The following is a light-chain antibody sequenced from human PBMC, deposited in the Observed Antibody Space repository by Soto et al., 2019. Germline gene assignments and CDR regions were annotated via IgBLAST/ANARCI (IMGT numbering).Light chain of an antibody. CDR2: MAS. Sequence: DIQMTQSPSTLSASVGDRVTITCRASQSISTWLAWYQQKPGKAPKLLIYMASTLESGVPSRFSGSASGTEFTLTISSLQPDDFATYYCQQHNIYPATFGQGIKVEIK. V-gene: IGKV1-5*03. CDR3: QQHNIYPAT. J-gene: IGKJ1*01. CDR1: QSISTW.